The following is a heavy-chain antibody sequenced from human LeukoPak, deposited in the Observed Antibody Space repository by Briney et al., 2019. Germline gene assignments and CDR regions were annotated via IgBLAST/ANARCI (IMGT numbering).Heavy chain of an antibody. CDR2: ISDSGGST. V-gene: IGHV3-23*01. D-gene: IGHD5-24*01. CDR1: GFTFSSNA. J-gene: IGHJ5*02. Sequence: GGSLRLSCAASGFTFSSNAMSWVRQAPGKGLEWVSGISDSGGSTYYADSVKGRFTISRDNSKNTLYLQMNSLRAEDTAIYYCAKDPRRSDPWGQGTLVTVSS. CDR3: AKDPRRSDP.